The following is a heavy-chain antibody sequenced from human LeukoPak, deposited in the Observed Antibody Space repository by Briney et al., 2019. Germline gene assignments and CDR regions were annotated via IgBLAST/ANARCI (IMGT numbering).Heavy chain of an antibody. Sequence: PSETLSLTCTVSGGSIISSSYFWGWIRQPPGKGLEWIGSIYYSGSTYYNPSLKSRVTISVETSKNQFSLNLSSVTAADTAVYYCARQGTVTFLYYFDYWGQGTLVTVSS. CDR3: ARQGTVTFLYYFDY. D-gene: IGHD4-11*01. V-gene: IGHV4-39*01. J-gene: IGHJ4*02. CDR2: IYYSGST. CDR1: GGSIISSSYF.